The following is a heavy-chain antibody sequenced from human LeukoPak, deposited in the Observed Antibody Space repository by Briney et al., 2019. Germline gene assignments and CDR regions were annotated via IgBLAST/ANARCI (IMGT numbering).Heavy chain of an antibody. CDR2: ISSSSSTI. D-gene: IGHD6-19*01. CDR3: AKDAYSSGWWGSYYFDY. CDR1: GFTFSSYS. Sequence: PGGSLRLSCAASGFTFSSYSMNWVRQAPGKGLEWVSYISSSSSTIYYADSVKGRFTISRDNSKNTLYLQMNSLRAEDTAVYYCAKDAYSSGWWGSYYFDYWGQGTLVTVSS. V-gene: IGHV3-48*01. J-gene: IGHJ4*02.